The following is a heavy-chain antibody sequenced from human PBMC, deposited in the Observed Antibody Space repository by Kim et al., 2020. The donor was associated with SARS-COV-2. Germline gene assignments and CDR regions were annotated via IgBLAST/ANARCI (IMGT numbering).Heavy chain of an antibody. CDR3: AREYWVTVGWFDP. CDR2: IYYSGST. D-gene: IGHD2-21*02. V-gene: IGHV4-61*01. J-gene: IGHJ5*02. Sequence: SETLSLTCTVSGGSVSSGSYYWSWIRQPPGKGLEWIGYIYYSGSTNYNPSLKSRVTISVDTSKNQFSLKLSSVTAADTAVYYCAREYWVTVGWFDPWGQG. CDR1: GGSVSSGSYY.